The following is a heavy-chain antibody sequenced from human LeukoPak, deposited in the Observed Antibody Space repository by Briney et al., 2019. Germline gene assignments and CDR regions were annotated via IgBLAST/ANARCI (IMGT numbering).Heavy chain of an antibody. D-gene: IGHD1-14*01. J-gene: IGHJ6*02. V-gene: IGHV3-30-3*01. CDR2: ISYDGNNK. CDR3: ARSWLTGYYYYYGMDV. CDR1: GFTFSSYA. Sequence: GGSLRLSCAASGFTFSSYAMHWVRQAPGKGLEWVAVISYDGNNKYYADSVKGRFTISRDNSKNTLYLQMNSLGAEDTAVYYCARSWLTGYYYYYGMDVWGQGTTVTVSS.